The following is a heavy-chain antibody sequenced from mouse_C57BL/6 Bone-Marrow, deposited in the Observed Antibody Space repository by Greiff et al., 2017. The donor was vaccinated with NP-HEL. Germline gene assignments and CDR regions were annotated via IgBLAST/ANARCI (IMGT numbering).Heavy chain of an antibody. V-gene: IGHV1-26*01. CDR3: ARDYFDY. J-gene: IGHJ2*01. Sequence: VQLQQSGPELVKPGASVKISCKASGYTFTDYYMNWVKQSHGKSLEWIGDINPNNGGTSYNQKFKGKATLTVDKSSSTAYMELRSLTSEDSAVYDCARDYFDYWGQGTTLTVSS. CDR2: INPNNGGT. CDR1: GYTFTDYY.